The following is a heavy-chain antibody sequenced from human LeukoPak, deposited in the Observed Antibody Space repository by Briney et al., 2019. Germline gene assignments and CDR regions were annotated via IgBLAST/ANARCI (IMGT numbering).Heavy chain of an antibody. Sequence: SETLSLTCTVSGGSISSYYWSWIRQPPGKGLEWIGYIYYSGSTNYNPSLKSRVTVSVDTSKNQFSLKLSSVTAADTAVYYCARVSFYSNYIDYWGQGTLVTVSS. D-gene: IGHD4-11*01. CDR1: GGSISSYY. CDR2: IYYSGST. CDR3: ARVSFYSNYIDY. V-gene: IGHV4-59*01. J-gene: IGHJ4*02.